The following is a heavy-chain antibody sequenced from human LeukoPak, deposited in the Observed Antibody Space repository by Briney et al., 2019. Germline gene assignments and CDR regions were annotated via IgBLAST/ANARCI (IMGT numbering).Heavy chain of an antibody. CDR2: ISSSSSSTI. V-gene: IGHV3-48*02. CDR1: GFTFSSYR. Sequence: GGSLRLSCAAAGFTFSSYRMKWVRQAPGKGLEWVSYISSSSSSTIYYADSVKGRFTISRDNAKNSLYLQMNSLRDEDTAVYYCARAGSGWYFDYWGQGTLVTVSS. CDR3: ARAGSGWYFDY. D-gene: IGHD6-19*01. J-gene: IGHJ4*02.